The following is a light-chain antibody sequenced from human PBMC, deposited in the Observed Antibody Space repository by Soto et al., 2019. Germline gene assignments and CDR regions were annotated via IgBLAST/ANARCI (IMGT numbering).Light chain of an antibody. J-gene: IGLJ1*01. Sequence: QSVLTQPASVSGSPGQSIAISCTGTSGDIGTYNLVSWYQQHPGKAPKLMISEVNKRPSGVSDRFSGSKSGDTASLTISGLRTEDEADYYCCSFAGSATGVFGTGPKVTVL. CDR3: CSFAGSATGV. V-gene: IGLV2-23*02. CDR1: SGDIGTYNL. CDR2: EVN.